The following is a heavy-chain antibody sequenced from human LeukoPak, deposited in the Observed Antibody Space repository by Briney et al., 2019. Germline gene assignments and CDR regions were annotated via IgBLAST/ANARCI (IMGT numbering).Heavy chain of an antibody. D-gene: IGHD3-16*01. CDR3: ARHLGDY. V-gene: IGHV5-10-1*01. CDR2: IDPSNSYT. CDR1: GSSFTSYW. Sequence: GESRNISFKGSGSSFTSYWISWVRQLPGKGLEWMGRIDPSNSYTNYSPSFQSHVTISADKTISTAYLQWSSRKAAHTAMCYCARHLGDYWGQGTLVTVSS. J-gene: IGHJ4*02.